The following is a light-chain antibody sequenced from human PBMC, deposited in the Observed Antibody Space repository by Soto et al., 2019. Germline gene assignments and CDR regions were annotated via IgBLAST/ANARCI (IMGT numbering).Light chain of an antibody. CDR2: GAS. CDR1: QSVSNN. V-gene: IGKV3-15*01. CDR3: QQYNNWPSLT. J-gene: IGKJ4*01. Sequence: EIVMTQSPATLSVSPGERATLSCRASQSVSNNYLAWYQQKPGQAPRLLIYGASTRATRIPVRFSGSGSGTEFTLTITSLQSEDVAVYYCQQYNNWPSLTFGGGTKVDIK.